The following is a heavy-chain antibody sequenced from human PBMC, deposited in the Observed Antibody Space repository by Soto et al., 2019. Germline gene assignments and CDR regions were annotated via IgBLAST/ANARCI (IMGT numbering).Heavy chain of an antibody. J-gene: IGHJ4*02. CDR3: AKLRDFVVLPAGILDY. CDR1: GFTFSSYA. Sequence: PGGSLRLSCAASGFTFSSYAISWIRLSPGKGLEWVSVISGGGHNIYYTPSVKGRFTISRDDFKNTLYLQMNSLRTEDTAMYYCAKLRDFVVLPAGILDYWGPGTLVTVSS. V-gene: IGHV3-23*01. D-gene: IGHD2-8*01. CDR2: ISGGGHNI.